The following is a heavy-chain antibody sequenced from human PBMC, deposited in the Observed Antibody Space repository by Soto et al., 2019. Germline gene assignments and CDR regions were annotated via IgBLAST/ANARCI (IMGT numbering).Heavy chain of an antibody. CDR1: GYTFTSYG. CDR3: ARAIGNQIDY. CDR2: IIPVFGTA. D-gene: IGHD1-1*01. Sequence: SVKVSCKASGYTFTSYGISWVRQAPGQGLEWMGGIIPVFGTANYAQKFQGRLTLTADESTSTAYMELISLRSEDTAVYYCARAIGNQIDYWGQGTLVSVSS. J-gene: IGHJ4*02. V-gene: IGHV1-69*13.